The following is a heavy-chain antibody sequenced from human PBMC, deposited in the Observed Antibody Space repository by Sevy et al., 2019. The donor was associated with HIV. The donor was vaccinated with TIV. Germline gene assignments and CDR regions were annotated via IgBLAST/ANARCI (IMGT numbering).Heavy chain of an antibody. D-gene: IGHD2-2*01. CDR1: GFNINTYW. V-gene: IGHV3-7*01. CDR3: VRAIVIEGSF. J-gene: IGHJ4*02. CDR2: IKYDGSEI. Sequence: GGSLRLSCAASGFNINTYWMNWVRQAPGKGLEWVANIKYDGSEIYYVDSVRGRFTISKDNARNFVYLQMNSLRAEDTALYYCVRAIVIEGSFWGQGTLVTVSS.